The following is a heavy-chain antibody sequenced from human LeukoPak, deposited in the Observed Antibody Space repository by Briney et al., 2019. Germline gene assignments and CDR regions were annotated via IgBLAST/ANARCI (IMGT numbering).Heavy chain of an antibody. Sequence: GGSLRLSCAASGFTFSNYWIHWVRQAPGKGLVWVSRINSDGSSTSYADSVMGRFTISRDNAKNTLYLQMNSLRAEDTAVYYCARDGYCSSTSCYYFDYWGQGTLVTVSS. J-gene: IGHJ4*02. CDR3: ARDGYCSSTSCYYFDY. D-gene: IGHD2-2*01. CDR2: INSDGSST. V-gene: IGHV3-74*01. CDR1: GFTFSNYW.